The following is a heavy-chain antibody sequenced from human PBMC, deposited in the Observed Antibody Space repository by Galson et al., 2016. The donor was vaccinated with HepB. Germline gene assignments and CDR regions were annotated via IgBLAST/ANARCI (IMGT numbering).Heavy chain of an antibody. CDR2: IKQDGSAK. CDR3: ARDVILYGAESFDY. Sequence: SLRLSCAASGFTFSSYWMSWVRQAPGKGLEWVANIKQDGSAKYYVDSVKGRFTISRDNTKNSLYLQLNSLRAEDTAVYHCARDVILYGAESFDYWGQGLSVTGSS. CDR1: GFTFSSYW. D-gene: IGHD4-17*01. J-gene: IGHJ4*02. V-gene: IGHV3-7*01.